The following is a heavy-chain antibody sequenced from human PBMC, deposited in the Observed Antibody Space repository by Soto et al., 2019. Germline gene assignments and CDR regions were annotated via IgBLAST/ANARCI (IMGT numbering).Heavy chain of an antibody. J-gene: IGHJ6*02. D-gene: IGHD2-21*02. Sequence: GSLRLSCAASGFTFSSYAMHWVRQAPGKGLEWVAVISYDGSNKYYADSVKGRFTISRDNSKNTLYLQMNSLRAEDTAVYYCARDIVVVTAFYYYYYYGMDVWGQGTTVTVSS. CDR3: ARDIVVVTAFYYYYYYGMDV. CDR2: ISYDGSNK. V-gene: IGHV3-30-3*01. CDR1: GFTFSSYA.